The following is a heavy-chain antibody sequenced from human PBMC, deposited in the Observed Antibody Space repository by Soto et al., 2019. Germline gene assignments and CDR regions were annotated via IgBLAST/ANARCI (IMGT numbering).Heavy chain of an antibody. D-gene: IGHD6-13*01. CDR1: GGSISSYY. CDR2: IYYSGST. Sequence: SETLSLTCTVSGGSISSYYWGWIRQPPGKGLEWIGYIYYSGSTNYNPSLKSRDTISVDTSKNQFSLKLSSVTAADTAVYYCARGKRAAAGTPFDYWGQGTLVTVSS. CDR3: ARGKRAAAGTPFDY. J-gene: IGHJ4*02. V-gene: IGHV4-59*01.